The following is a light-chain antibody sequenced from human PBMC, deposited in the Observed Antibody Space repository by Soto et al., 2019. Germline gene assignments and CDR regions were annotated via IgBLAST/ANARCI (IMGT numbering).Light chain of an antibody. Sequence: DIQMTQSPSSLSASVGDRVTITCRASQSIRNFLNWYQQKPGKAPKVLIYAASSLQSGVPSRFSGSGSGTDFTLTINSLQPEDFATYYCQQSFSAPFTFGPGTKVDIK. V-gene: IGKV1-39*01. J-gene: IGKJ3*01. CDR3: QQSFSAPFT. CDR1: QSIRNF. CDR2: AAS.